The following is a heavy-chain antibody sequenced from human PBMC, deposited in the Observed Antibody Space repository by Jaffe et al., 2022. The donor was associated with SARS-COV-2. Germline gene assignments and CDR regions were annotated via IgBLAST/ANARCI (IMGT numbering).Heavy chain of an antibody. J-gene: IGHJ3*02. V-gene: IGHV3-7*03. CDR1: GFNISTSR. CDR2: IMEDGSQK. CDR3: ATLDDLAAFDI. Sequence: DVHLVESGGGVVQPGGSLRLSCAASGFNISTSRMTWVRQAPGKGLECVAKIMEDGSQKHYVDSVKGRFSISRDNAKKLVYLQMNSLRAGDTAMYFCATLDDLAAFDIWGQGTLVTVSS.